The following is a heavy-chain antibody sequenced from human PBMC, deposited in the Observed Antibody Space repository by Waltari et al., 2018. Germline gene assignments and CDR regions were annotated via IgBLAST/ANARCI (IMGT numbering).Heavy chain of an antibody. V-gene: IGHV3-7*03. Sequence: EVQLLESGGGLVQPGGSLRLSCAASGSSFRGSWMTWVRQAPGKGLEWVAEINPDGSGEYYVDSVNGRFTISRDNTKNSLYLQMNSLRPDDTAVYYCVRVGHYDGSGSALDDFDLWGQGTMVTVSS. D-gene: IGHD3-22*01. CDR3: VRVGHYDGSGSALDDFDL. CDR2: INPDGSGE. CDR1: GSSFRGSW. J-gene: IGHJ3*01.